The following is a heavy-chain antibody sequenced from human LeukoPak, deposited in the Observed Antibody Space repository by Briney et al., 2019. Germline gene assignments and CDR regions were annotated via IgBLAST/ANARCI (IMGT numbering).Heavy chain of an antibody. J-gene: IGHJ4*02. V-gene: IGHV3-7*01. CDR1: GFTFSSYW. Sequence: GGSLRLSCAASGFTFSSYWMTWVRQAPGKGLEWVANIKQDGTKKYYVDSVKGRFTISRDNTKNSLYLQMNSLRAEDTAVYYCARVWGTTASDHWGQGTLVMSPQ. CDR2: IKQDGTKK. D-gene: IGHD3-16*01. CDR3: ARVWGTTASDH.